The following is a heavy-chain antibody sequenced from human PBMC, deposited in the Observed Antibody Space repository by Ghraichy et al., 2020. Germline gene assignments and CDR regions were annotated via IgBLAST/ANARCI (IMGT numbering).Heavy chain of an antibody. CDR1: GGSLSGYY. CDR2: INHSGST. V-gene: IGHV4-34*01. J-gene: IGHJ6*02. D-gene: IGHD1-26*01. CDR3: ARLGRRIYYYYGMDV. Sequence: SETLSLTCAVYGGSLSGYYWSWIRQPPGKGLEWIGEINHSGSTNYNPSLKSRVTISVDTSKNQFSLKLSSVTAADTAVYYCARLGRRIYYYYGMDVWGQGTTVTVSS.